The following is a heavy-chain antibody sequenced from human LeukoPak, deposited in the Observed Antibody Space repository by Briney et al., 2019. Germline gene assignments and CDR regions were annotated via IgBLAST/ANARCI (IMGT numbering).Heavy chain of an antibody. V-gene: IGHV4-59*08. CDR2: IYYSGST. Sequence: SETLSLTCSVSGGSVSNYYWSWIRQPPGKGLEWIGYIYYSGSTNYNPSLKSRVTISVDTSKNQFSLKLSSVTAADTAVYYCARHGGDYGDYFDYRGQGTLVTVSS. J-gene: IGHJ4*02. CDR1: GGSVSNYY. CDR3: ARHGGDYGDYFDY. D-gene: IGHD4-17*01.